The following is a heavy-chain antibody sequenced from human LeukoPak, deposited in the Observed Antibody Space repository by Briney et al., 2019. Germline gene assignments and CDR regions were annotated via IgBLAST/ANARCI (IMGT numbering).Heavy chain of an antibody. J-gene: IGHJ4*02. Sequence: GGSLRLSCAASGFTFDDYGMSWVRQAPGKGLEWVSGINWNGGSTGYADSVKGRFTISRDNAKNSLYLQMNSLRAEDTAVYYCARDEYSGSAFDYWGQGTLVTVSS. CDR2: INWNGGST. V-gene: IGHV3-20*04. CDR3: ARDEYSGSAFDY. CDR1: GFTFDDYG. D-gene: IGHD6-6*01.